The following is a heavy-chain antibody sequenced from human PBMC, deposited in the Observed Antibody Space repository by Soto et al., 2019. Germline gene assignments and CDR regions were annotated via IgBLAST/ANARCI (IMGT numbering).Heavy chain of an antibody. CDR3: AKEGGYCSGGSCYLDYYYMDV. CDR1: GFTFDDYA. D-gene: IGHD2-15*01. Sequence: DVQLVESGGGLVQPGRSLRLSCAASGFTFDDYAMHWVRQAPGKGLEWVSGISWNSGSIGYADSVKGRFTISRDNAKNYLYLQMNSLRAEDTALYYCAKEGGYCSGGSCYLDYYYMDVWGKGTTVTVSS. CDR2: ISWNSGSI. J-gene: IGHJ6*03. V-gene: IGHV3-9*01.